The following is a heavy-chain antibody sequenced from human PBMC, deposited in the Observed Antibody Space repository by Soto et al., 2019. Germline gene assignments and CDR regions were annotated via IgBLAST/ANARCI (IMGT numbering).Heavy chain of an antibody. J-gene: IGHJ5*02. CDR3: TTAPQTALTEATARS. CDR1: GFIVSSAW. V-gene: IGHV3-15*07. D-gene: IGHD1-26*01. Sequence: EVQLVESGGGLVKPGGSLRLSCAVSGFIVSSAWMNWVRQAPGKGLEWVGRIKSKIDGGTTDYAAPVQGRFPISLEDSKNRPYLQNESLRTEDTAVYYCTTAPQTALTEATARSWGQATLGTVSS. CDR2: IKSKIDGGTT.